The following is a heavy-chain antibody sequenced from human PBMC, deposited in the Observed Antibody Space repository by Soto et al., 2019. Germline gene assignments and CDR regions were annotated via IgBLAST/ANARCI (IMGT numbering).Heavy chain of an antibody. Sequence: QVQLQESGPGLVKPSGTLSLTCTVSGGSMSSSNWWNWVRQSPGKGLEWIGEAHHSGRTNYNPSLKSQVTISVDKSTTQCALKLTSVTAAGAGVYYCARYEATVLGYWGQGTLVTVSS. CDR2: AHHSGRT. CDR3: ARYEATVLGY. CDR1: GGSMSSSNW. D-gene: IGHD4-17*01. J-gene: IGHJ4*02. V-gene: IGHV4-4*02.